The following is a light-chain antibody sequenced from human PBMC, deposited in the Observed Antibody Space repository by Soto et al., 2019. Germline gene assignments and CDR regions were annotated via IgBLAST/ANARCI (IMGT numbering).Light chain of an antibody. CDR1: QSISSY. V-gene: IGKV1-39*01. J-gene: IGKJ1*01. CDR2: AAS. CDR3: QQSFNTPWT. Sequence: DIQMTQSPSSLSASVGDRVTITCRASQSISSYLNWYQQKPGKAPKLLIYAASSLQSGVPSRFSGSGSGTVFTLTISSLQPEDFAIYYCQQSFNTPWTFGQGTKVDIK.